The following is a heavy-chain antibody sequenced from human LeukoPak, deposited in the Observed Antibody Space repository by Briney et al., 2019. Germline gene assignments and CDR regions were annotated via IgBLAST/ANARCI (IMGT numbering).Heavy chain of an antibody. CDR2: IYYSGST. V-gene: IGHV4-61*01. CDR3: ARRVEQWYMDV. Sequence: PSQTLSLTCTVSGGSISSGSYYWSWIRQPPGKGLEWIGYIYYSGSTNYNPSLKSRVTISVDTSKNQFSLKLSSVTAADTAVYYCARRVEQWYMDVWGKGTTVTISS. D-gene: IGHD6-19*01. J-gene: IGHJ6*03. CDR1: GGSISSGSYY.